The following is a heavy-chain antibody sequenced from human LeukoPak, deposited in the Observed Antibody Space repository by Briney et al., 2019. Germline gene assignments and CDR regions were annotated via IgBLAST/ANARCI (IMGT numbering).Heavy chain of an antibody. Sequence: SETLSLTCTVSGYSISSGYYWGWIRQPPGKGLEWIGSIYHSGSTYYNPSLKSRVTISVDTSKNQFSLKLSSVTAADTAVYYCARKTSSWYSVAGNDAFDIRGQGTMVTVSS. CDR2: IYHSGST. V-gene: IGHV4-38-2*02. CDR1: GYSISSGYY. CDR3: ARKTSSWYSVAGNDAFDI. J-gene: IGHJ3*02. D-gene: IGHD6-13*01.